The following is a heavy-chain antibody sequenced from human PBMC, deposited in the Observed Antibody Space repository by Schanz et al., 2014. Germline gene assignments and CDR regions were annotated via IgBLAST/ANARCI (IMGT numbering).Heavy chain of an antibody. D-gene: IGHD6-13*01. CDR1: TSIFNHAW. Sequence: EVHLLESGGGLVPPGGSLRLSCAASTSIFNHAWMSWVRQAPGKGLEWLGRIKSKTDGETTDYAAPVKGRFSISRDDSQSTLYLQMNSLKIEDTAVYYCATASSPVREAGAGSSFHLWGQGTLXTVSP. J-gene: IGHJ5*02. V-gene: IGHV3-15*01. CDR3: ATASSPVREAGAGSSFHL. CDR2: IKSKTDGETT.